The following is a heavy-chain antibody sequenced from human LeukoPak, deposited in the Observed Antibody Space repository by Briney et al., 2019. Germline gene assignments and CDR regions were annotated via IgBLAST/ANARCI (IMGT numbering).Heavy chain of an antibody. V-gene: IGHV4-59*01. CDR3: AGRYYYGSGSYNY. CDR1: GGSISSYY. D-gene: IGHD3-10*01. Sequence: APETLSLTCTVSGGSISSYYWSWIRQPPGKGLEWIGYIYYSGSTNYNPSLKSRVTISVDTSKNQFSLKLSSVTAADTAVYYCAGRYYYGSGSYNYWGQGTLVTVSS. J-gene: IGHJ4*02. CDR2: IYYSGST.